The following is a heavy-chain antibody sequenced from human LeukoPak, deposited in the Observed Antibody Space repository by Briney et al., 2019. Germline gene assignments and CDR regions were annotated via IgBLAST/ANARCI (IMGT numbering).Heavy chain of an antibody. J-gene: IGHJ4*02. CDR2: IRYDGSNK. CDR1: GFTFSSYG. CDR3: ARGYSSGWYSVDY. Sequence: GGSLGLSCAASGFTFSSYGMHWVRQAPGKGLEWVAFIRYDGSNKYYADSVKGRFTISRDNSKNTLYLQMNSLRAEDTAVYYCARGYSSGWYSVDYWGQGTLVTVSS. D-gene: IGHD6-19*01. V-gene: IGHV3-30*02.